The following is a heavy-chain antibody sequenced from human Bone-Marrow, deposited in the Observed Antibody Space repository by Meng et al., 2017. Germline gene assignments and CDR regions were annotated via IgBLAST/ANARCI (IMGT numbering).Heavy chain of an antibody. V-gene: IGHV4-34*01. Sequence: SETLSLTCAVYGGSFSGYYWSWIRQPPGKGLEWIGEINHSGSTNYNPSLKSRVTISVDTSKNQFSLKLSSVTAADTAAYYCARGTGYCSGGSCYSPWFDPWGQGTLVTVSS. CDR1: GGSFSGYY. J-gene: IGHJ5*02. D-gene: IGHD2-15*01. CDR3: ARGTGYCSGGSCYSPWFDP. CDR2: INHSGST.